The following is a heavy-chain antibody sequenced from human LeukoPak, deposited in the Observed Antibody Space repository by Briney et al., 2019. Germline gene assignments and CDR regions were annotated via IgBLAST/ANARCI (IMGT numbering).Heavy chain of an antibody. CDR2: IIPILGIA. Sequence: AASVKVSCKASGGTFISYAISWVRQAPGQGLEWMGRIIPILGIANYAQKFQGRVTITADKSTSTAYMELSSLRSEDTAVYYCARSGKGRYFDWLRTPYYYYGMDVWGQGTTVTVSS. D-gene: IGHD3-9*01. CDR3: ARSGKGRYFDWLRTPYYYYGMDV. V-gene: IGHV1-69*04. J-gene: IGHJ6*02. CDR1: GGTFISYA.